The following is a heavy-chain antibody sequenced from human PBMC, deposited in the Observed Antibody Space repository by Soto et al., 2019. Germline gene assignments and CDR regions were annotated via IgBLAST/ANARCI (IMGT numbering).Heavy chain of an antibody. J-gene: IGHJ4*02. D-gene: IGHD1-26*01. CDR3: ATEEWGNPFFDY. CDR2: FDPEDGET. CDR1: GYTLTELS. V-gene: IGHV1-24*01. Sequence: ASVKVSCKVSGYTLTELSMHWLRQAPGKGLEWMGGFDPEDGETIYAQKFQGRVTMTEDTSTDTAYMELSSLRSEDTAVYYCATEEWGNPFFDYWGQGTLVTVSS.